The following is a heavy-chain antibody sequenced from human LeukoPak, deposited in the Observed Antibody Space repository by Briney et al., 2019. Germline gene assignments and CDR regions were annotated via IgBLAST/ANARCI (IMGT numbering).Heavy chain of an antibody. CDR2: ISETGRST. CDR3: ANLPYYDFWSGYYPSDY. J-gene: IGHJ4*02. Sequence: PGGSLRLSCAASGFTFSSFAMNWVRQAPGKGLEWVSTISETGRSTYYADSVKGQFTISRDNSKNTLYLQMNSLRAEDTAVYYCANLPYYDFWSGYYPSDYWGQGTLVTVSS. V-gene: IGHV3-23*01. D-gene: IGHD3-3*01. CDR1: GFTFSSFA.